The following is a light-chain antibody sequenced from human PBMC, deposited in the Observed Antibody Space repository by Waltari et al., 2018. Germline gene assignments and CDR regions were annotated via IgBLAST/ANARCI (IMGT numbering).Light chain of an antibody. J-gene: IGLJ1*01. CDR3: NSYTSTSTRV. CDR2: DVT. Sequence: QSALSQPASMSGAPGQWRTISSTVSCSDIRAYNSFSWYQQYPGKAPKLILFDVTDRPSGVSPRFSGSKSGNTASLTISGLQTEDEADYYCNSYTSTSTRVFGTGTKVTVL. CDR1: CSDIRAYNS. V-gene: IGLV2-14*03.